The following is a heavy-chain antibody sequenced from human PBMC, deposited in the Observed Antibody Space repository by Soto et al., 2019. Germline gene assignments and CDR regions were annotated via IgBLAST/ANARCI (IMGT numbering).Heavy chain of an antibody. D-gene: IGHD3-9*01. CDR2: ITWNSRDV. Sequence: EVQLVESGGGLVQPGRSLTLSCAASGFAFDDYAMHWVRQSQGRGLEWVSGITWNSRDVGYADSVKGRFTISRDNAKNSVYLQMNSLRAEDSALYYCAKGGATYGLLTHDYWGQGTLVTVSS. V-gene: IGHV3-9*01. CDR1: GFAFDDYA. CDR3: AKGGATYGLLTHDY. J-gene: IGHJ4*02.